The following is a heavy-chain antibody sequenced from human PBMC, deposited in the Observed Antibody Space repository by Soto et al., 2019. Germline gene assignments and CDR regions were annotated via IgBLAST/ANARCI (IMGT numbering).Heavy chain of an antibody. CDR3: ARDYRTIVRGEVLVDY. CDR1: GFTFSSYG. CDR2: IWYDGSNK. V-gene: IGHV3-33*01. D-gene: IGHD3-10*01. Sequence: QVQLVESGGGVVQPGRSLRLSCAASGFTFSSYGMHWVRQAPGKGLEWVAVIWYDGSNKYYADSVKGRFTISRDNSKNTLYLQMNSLRAEDTAVYYCARDYRTIVRGEVLVDYWCQGTLVTVSS. J-gene: IGHJ4*02.